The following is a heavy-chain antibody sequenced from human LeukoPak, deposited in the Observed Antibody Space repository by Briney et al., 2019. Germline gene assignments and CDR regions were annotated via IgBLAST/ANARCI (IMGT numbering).Heavy chain of an antibody. Sequence: GGSLRLSCAASGFTFSSYSMNWVRQAPGKGLEWVSSITSRSSYIYYADSVKGRFTISRDNAKNSLYLQMNSLRAEDTAVYYCAKTGPFDYWGQGTLVTVSS. J-gene: IGHJ4*02. CDR2: ITSRSSYI. V-gene: IGHV3-21*01. D-gene: IGHD1-14*01. CDR1: GFTFSSYS. CDR3: AKTGPFDY.